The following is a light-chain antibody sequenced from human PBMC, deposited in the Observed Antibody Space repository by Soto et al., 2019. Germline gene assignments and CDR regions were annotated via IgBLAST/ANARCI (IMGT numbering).Light chain of an antibody. CDR1: SSDIGRYDL. CDR3: CSHAGRGYVL. V-gene: IGLV2-23*02. CDR2: VVT. J-gene: IGLJ2*01. Sequence: QSALAQPASVSGSPGQSITISCTGTSSDIGRYDLVSWYQQYPGKAPKLIIYVVTKRPSGVSDRLSAYKSGNTAYLSISVRQAEYKAVYYCCSHAGRGYVLFGGGTKLTVL.